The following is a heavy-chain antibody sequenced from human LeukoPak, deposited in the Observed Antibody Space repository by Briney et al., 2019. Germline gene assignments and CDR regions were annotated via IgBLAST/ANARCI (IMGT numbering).Heavy chain of an antibody. CDR2: IYYSGST. D-gene: IGHD6-19*01. V-gene: IGHV4-30-4*01. J-gene: IGHJ5*02. Sequence: SETLSLTCTVSGGSISSGDYYWSWIRQPPGKGLEWIGYIYYSGSTYYNPSLKSRVTISVDTSKNQFSLKLSSVTAADTAVYYCARVEQWLVIPWGQGTLVTVPS. CDR3: ARVEQWLVIP. CDR1: GGSISSGDYY.